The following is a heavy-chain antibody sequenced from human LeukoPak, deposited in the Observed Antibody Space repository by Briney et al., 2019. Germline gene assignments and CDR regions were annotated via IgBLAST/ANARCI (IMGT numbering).Heavy chain of an antibody. Sequence: GGSLLLSCAASGFTFSSYGMHGGRQAPGKGLEGVAVIWYGGSNKYYADSVKGRFTISRDNSKNTLYLQMNSLRAEDTAVYYCAKDRVDGSGSYFDYWGQGTLVTVSS. V-gene: IGHV3-30*02. CDR2: IWYGGSNK. CDR3: AKDRVDGSGSYFDY. CDR1: GFTFSSYG. J-gene: IGHJ4*02. D-gene: IGHD3-10*01.